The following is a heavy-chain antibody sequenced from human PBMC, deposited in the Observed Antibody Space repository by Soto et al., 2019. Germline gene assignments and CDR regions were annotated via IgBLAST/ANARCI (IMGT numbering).Heavy chain of an antibody. CDR3: ARVNWNDGIAKYYFDY. J-gene: IGHJ4*02. V-gene: IGHV3-21*01. D-gene: IGHD1-1*01. CDR1: GFTFSSYS. CDR2: ISSSSSYI. Sequence: GGSLRLSCAASGFTFSSYSMNWVRQAPGKGLEWVSSISSSSSYIYYADSVKGRFTISRDNAKNSLYLQMNSLRAEDTAVYYCARVNWNDGIAKYYFDYWGQGTLVTVSS.